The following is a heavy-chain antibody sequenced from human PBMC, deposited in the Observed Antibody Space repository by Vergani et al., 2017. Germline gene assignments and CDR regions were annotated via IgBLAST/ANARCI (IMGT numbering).Heavy chain of an antibody. Sequence: EVQLLESGGDLVQPGGSLRLSCAASGFTFIMHAMSWVRQAPGKGLAWVSTLSASDRRTHYADSVKGRFTISRDNSKNTLFLHMNSLRPEDTAVYYCAKVGRSELAGTFGAFDIWGQGTMVTVSS. V-gene: IGHV3-23*01. J-gene: IGHJ3*02. CDR2: LSASDRRT. CDR1: GFTFIMHA. D-gene: IGHD6-19*01. CDR3: AKVGRSELAGTFGAFDI.